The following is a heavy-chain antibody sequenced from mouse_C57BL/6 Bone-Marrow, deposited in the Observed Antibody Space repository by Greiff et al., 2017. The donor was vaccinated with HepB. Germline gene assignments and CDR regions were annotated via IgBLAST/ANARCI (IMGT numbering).Heavy chain of an antibody. CDR3: AREGMNTYYFDY. V-gene: IGHV2-2*02. CDR2: IWSGGST. CDR1: GFALTSYG. J-gene: IGHJ2*01. D-gene: IGHD2-4*01. Sequence: VMLVESGPGLVQPSQSLSITCTVSGFALTSYGVHWVRQSPGKGLEWLGVIWSGGSTDYNAAFISRLSISKDNSKGQDIFKMNSLQANDTAIYYCAREGMNTYYFDYWGQGTTLTVSS.